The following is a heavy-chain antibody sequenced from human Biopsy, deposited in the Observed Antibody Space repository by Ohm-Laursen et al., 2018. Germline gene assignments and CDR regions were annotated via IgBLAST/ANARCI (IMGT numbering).Heavy chain of an antibody. CDR1: GYTFTSYD. CDR2: ISPYNDKT. V-gene: IGHV1-18*01. J-gene: IGHJ4*02. Sequence: ASVKASCKASGYTFTSYDISWVRQAPGQGLEWMGWISPYNDKTSYPPKLQDRVTMTADTSTNTAHMELRSLRSDDTAVYYCARVFCTSTTCYGLLDNWGQGTVVTVSS. D-gene: IGHD2/OR15-2a*01. CDR3: ARVFCTSTTCYGLLDN.